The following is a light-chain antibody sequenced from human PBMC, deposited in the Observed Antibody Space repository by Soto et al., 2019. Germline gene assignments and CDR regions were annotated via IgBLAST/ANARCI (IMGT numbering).Light chain of an antibody. CDR3: QHWHDYSWT. Sequence: DIHMTQYPSTLSASVGDRVTITCRASQSISIWLAWYQQKPGKAPNLLIYKTSSLETGVPSRFSGSGSGTEFTLTISSLQPDDFATYYCQHWHDYSWTFGQGTKVEVK. V-gene: IGKV1-5*03. J-gene: IGKJ1*01. CDR1: QSISIW. CDR2: KTS.